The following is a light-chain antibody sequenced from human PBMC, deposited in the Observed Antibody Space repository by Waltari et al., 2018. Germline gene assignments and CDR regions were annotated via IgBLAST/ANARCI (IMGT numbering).Light chain of an antibody. CDR1: RGHSSNI. CDR2: VNSDGSD. V-gene: IGLV4-69*01. J-gene: IGLJ3*02. CDR3: QTGGHGTWV. Sequence: QLVLTQSPSASASLGAAVKLTCTLSRGHSSNIIAWHQQQPEKGPRYLMKVNSDGSDRKGDGIPDRFSGSGSGDERYLTISRLQSEDEADYYCQTGGHGTWVFGGGTTLTVL.